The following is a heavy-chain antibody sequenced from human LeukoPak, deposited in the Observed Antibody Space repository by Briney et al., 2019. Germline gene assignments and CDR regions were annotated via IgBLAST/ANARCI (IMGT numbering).Heavy chain of an antibody. CDR3: ARERIDYSDYGLYYGMDV. CDR1: GFTLKSHE. V-gene: IGHV3-48*03. J-gene: IGHJ6*02. Sequence: GGSLRLSCAASGFTLKSHEINWVRQAPGKGLEWVSYISSSGTITYYADSLKGRFTISRDNANNSVYLQMNSLRDEDTAVYCCARERIDYSDYGLYYGMDVWGQGTTVTVSS. D-gene: IGHD4-17*01. CDR2: ISSSGTIT.